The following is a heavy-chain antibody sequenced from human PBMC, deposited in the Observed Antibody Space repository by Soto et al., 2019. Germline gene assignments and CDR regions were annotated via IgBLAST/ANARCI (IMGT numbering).Heavy chain of an antibody. J-gene: IGHJ3*01. Sequence: PGGSLRLSCAASGFTFSDYYMSWIRQAPGKGLEWVSYMSSGSTYTNYADSVKGRFTISRDNAKNSLYLQMNSLRVEDTAVYYCARDTSGYGDYADWGQGTMVTVSS. D-gene: IGHD4-17*01. CDR3: ARDTSGYGDYAD. CDR1: GFTFSDYY. V-gene: IGHV3-11*06. CDR2: MSSGSTYT.